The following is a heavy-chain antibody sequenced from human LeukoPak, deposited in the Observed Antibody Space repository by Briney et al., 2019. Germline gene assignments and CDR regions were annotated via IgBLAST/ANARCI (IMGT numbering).Heavy chain of an antibody. Sequence: PSETLSLTCVVSNGSLSCYYWTWIRQSPEKGLEWIGEISHRGSTNYNPSFQSRVTISVDTSKNHFSLKLTSVSAADTAVYFCARGRSTGWFLAHYFDNWGQGTLVTVSS. CDR2: ISHRGST. D-gene: IGHD6-19*01. CDR1: NGSLSCYY. V-gene: IGHV4-34*01. CDR3: ARGRSTGWFLAHYFDN. J-gene: IGHJ4*02.